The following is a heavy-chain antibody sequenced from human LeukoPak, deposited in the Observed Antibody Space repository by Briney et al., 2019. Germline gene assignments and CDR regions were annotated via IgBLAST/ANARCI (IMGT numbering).Heavy chain of an antibody. CDR1: GFSLSSNA. V-gene: IGHV3-23*01. CDR3: VKESPYGSPRFYYFDY. J-gene: IGHJ4*02. D-gene: IGHD1-26*01. CDR2: ISRDTT. Sequence: GGSLRLSCAASGFSLSSNAMSWVRQAPGKGPEWVSAISRDTTYYAASVKGRFTISKDISKNTLSLQMDSLRAEDTAIYYCVKESPYGSPRFYYFDYWGQGILVTVSS.